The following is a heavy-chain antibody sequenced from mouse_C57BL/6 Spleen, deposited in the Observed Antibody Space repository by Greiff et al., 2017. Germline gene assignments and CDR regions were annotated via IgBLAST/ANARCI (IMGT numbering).Heavy chain of an antibody. Sequence: QVQLQQSGAELVKPGASVKMSCKASGYTFTSYWITWVKQRPGQGLEWIGDIYPGSGSTNYNEKFKSKATLTVDTSSSTAYMQLSSLTSEDSAVYYCARGGYYGSSHWYFDVWGTGTTVTVSS. V-gene: IGHV1-55*01. CDR3: ARGGYYGSSHWYFDV. J-gene: IGHJ1*03. CDR1: GYTFTSYW. D-gene: IGHD1-1*01. CDR2: IYPGSGST.